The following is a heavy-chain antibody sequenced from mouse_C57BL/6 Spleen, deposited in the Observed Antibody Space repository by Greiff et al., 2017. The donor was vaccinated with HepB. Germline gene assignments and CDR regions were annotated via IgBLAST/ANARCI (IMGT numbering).Heavy chain of an antibody. CDR2: IDPSDSET. Sequence: QVQLQQPGAELVRPGSSVKLSCKASGYTFTSYWMHWVKQRPIQGLEWIGNIDPSDSETHYNQKFKDKATLTVDKSSSTAYMQLSSLTSEDSAVYYCARSRYYGSSWENFDYWGQGTTLTVSS. J-gene: IGHJ2*01. CDR1: GYTFTSYW. CDR3: ARSRYYGSSWENFDY. D-gene: IGHD1-1*01. V-gene: IGHV1-52*01.